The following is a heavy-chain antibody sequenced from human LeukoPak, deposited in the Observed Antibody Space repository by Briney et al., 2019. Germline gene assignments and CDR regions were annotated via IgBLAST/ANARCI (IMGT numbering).Heavy chain of an antibody. CDR3: AKDTAVQFLEPAF. Sequence: GGSLRLSCAASGFTFNTFGMHWVRQAPGQGLEWVAAIWSDGSVKHYSDAVKGRFTISRDNSLNTLHLQMNSLRVEDTATYYCAKDTAVQFLEPAFWGQGTLVTVSS. J-gene: IGHJ4*02. V-gene: IGHV3-33*06. CDR2: IWSDGSVK. CDR1: GFTFNTFG. D-gene: IGHD3-3*01.